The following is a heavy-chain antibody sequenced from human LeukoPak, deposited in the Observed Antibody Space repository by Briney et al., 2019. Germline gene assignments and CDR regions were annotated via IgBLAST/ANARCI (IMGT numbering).Heavy chain of an antibody. J-gene: IGHJ4*02. V-gene: IGHV4-34*01. Sequence: SETLSLTCAVYGGSFSGYYWSWIRQPPGKGLEWIGEINHSGSTNYNPSLKSRVTISVDTSKNQFSLKLSSVTAADTAVYYRARDQSSYGSGFYDYWGQGTLVTVSS. D-gene: IGHD3-10*01. CDR1: GGSFSGYY. CDR2: INHSGST. CDR3: ARDQSSYGSGFYDY.